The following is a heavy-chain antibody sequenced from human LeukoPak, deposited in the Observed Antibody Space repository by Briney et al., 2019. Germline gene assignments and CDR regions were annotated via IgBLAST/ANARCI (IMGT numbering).Heavy chain of an antibody. D-gene: IGHD2-21*02. CDR2: IHYGGTT. CDR1: GGSIGSGYY. CDR3: TRDIGDFVSDF. J-gene: IGHJ4*02. V-gene: IGHV4-39*02. Sequence: SETLSLTCTVSGGSIGSGYYWAWIRQPPGKGLEWIGSIHYGGTTHYNPSLQSRVTISADTSKNQFALDLRSVTAADAAVYYCTRDIGDFVSDFWGQGTLVTVSS.